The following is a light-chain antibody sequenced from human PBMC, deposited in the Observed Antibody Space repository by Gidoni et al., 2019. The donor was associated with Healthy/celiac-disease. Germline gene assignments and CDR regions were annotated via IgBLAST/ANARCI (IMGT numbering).Light chain of an antibody. V-gene: IGKV1-5*03. Sequence: QMTQSPSTLSASVGDRVTITCRASQSISNWLAWYQQKPGQAPKLLIYKASSLASGVPSRFSGSGSGTEFTLTISSLQSDDFATYYCQQYNGYPLTFGGGTKVEIK. CDR3: QQYNGYPLT. CDR2: KAS. J-gene: IGKJ4*01. CDR1: QSISNW.